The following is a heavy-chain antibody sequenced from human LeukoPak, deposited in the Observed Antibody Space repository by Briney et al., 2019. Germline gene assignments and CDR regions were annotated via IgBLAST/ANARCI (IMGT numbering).Heavy chain of an antibody. J-gene: IGHJ4*02. CDR3: AAGGYTSGYFDY. D-gene: IGHD5-18*01. V-gene: IGHV3-23*01. Sequence: TGGSLRLSCAASGFTFSSSAMSWVRQAPGKGLEWVSAISSNGGYTYYADSVQGRFTISRDNSKSTLCLQMNSLRAEDTAVYYCAAGGYTSGYFDYWGQGTLVTVSS. CDR2: ISSNGGYT. CDR1: GFTFSSSA.